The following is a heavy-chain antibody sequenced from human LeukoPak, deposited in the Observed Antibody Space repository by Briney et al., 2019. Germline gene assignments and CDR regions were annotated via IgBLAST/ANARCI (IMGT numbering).Heavy chain of an antibody. Sequence: GGSLRLSCVASGFILSTSEMNWVRQAPGKGLEWVPAISGSGGSTYYADSVKGRFTISRDNSKNTLYLQMNSLRAEDTAVYYCAQERWELQEYIFWGQGTLVTVSS. CDR3: AQERWELQEYIF. CDR1: GFILSTSE. J-gene: IGHJ4*02. CDR2: ISGSGGST. V-gene: IGHV3-23*01. D-gene: IGHD1-26*01.